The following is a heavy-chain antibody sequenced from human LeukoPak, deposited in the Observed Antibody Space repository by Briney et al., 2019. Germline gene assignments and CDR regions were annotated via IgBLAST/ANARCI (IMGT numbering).Heavy chain of an antibody. D-gene: IGHD5-12*01. V-gene: IGHV3-48*01. J-gene: IGHJ4*02. Sequence: GGSLRLSCAASGFTFSSYSMNWVRQAPGKGLEWISYIRSNSDTTYYADSVKGRFTISRDNAENSLYLQMSSLRTEDTAVYYYARDPRYSGYDYFDYWGQGTLVTVSS. CDR2: IRSNSDTT. CDR1: GFTFSSYS. CDR3: ARDPRYSGYDYFDY.